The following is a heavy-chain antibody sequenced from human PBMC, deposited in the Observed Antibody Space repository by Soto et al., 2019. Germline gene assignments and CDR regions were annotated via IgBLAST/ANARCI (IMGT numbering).Heavy chain of an antibody. J-gene: IGHJ4*02. CDR3: ARASPGFDY. V-gene: IGHV3-48*02. Sequence: EVQLVESGGGLVQPGGSPRLSCAASGFTFSSYSMNWVRQAPGKGPEWVSYISTSSTTIHYADSVRGRFTISRDNAKNSLYLQMNSLRDEDTAVYYCARASPGFDYWGQGTLVTVSS. CDR1: GFTFSSYS. CDR2: ISTSSTTI.